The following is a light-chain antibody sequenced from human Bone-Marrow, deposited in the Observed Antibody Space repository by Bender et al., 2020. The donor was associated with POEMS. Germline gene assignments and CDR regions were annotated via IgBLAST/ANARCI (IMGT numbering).Light chain of an antibody. CDR1: SSDVAGYKY. CDR3: QTYDSSLGAYV. CDR2: EVT. V-gene: IGLV2-8*01. Sequence: QSALTQPPSASGSPGQSVTISCNGTSSDVAGYKYVSWYQHLPGKAPKLIIYEVTQRPSGVSDRFSGSKSGNTASLTVSGLQAADEADYYCQTYDSSLGAYVFGTGAKVTVL. J-gene: IGLJ1*01.